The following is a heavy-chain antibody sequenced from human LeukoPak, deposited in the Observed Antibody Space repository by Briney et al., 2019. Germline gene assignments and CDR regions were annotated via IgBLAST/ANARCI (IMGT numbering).Heavy chain of an antibody. V-gene: IGHV4-39*07. CDR3: AREVLLWFGEPKEFDY. D-gene: IGHD3-10*01. CDR2: IYYSGST. CDR1: GGSISSSSYY. J-gene: IGHJ4*02. Sequence: SETLSLTCTVSGGSISSSSYYWGWIRQPPGKGLEWIGSIYYSGSTYYNPSLKSRVTISVDTSKNQFSLKLSSVTAADTAVYYCAREVLLWFGEPKEFDYWGQGTLVTVSS.